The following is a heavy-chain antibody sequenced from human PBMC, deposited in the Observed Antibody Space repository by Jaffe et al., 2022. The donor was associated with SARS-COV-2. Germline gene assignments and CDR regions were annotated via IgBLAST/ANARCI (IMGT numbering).Heavy chain of an antibody. V-gene: IGHV1-2*02. D-gene: IGHD2-2*01. CDR3: ATGGLNYQQSFYLDY. J-gene: IGHJ4*02. CDR1: GYIFTGYH. CDR2: INPKSGDT. Sequence: QVQLVQSGAEVTRPGASVKVSCKASGYIFTGYHIHWVRQAPGQGLEWMGWINPKSGDTTYAHKFQGRVTMTRDTSISTGYMELSRLTSDDTALYYCATGGLNYQQSFYLDYWGQGTLVTVSS.